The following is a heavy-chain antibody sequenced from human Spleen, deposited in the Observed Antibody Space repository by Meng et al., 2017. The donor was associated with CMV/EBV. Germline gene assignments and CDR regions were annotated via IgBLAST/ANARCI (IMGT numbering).Heavy chain of an antibody. D-gene: IGHD2-2*01. CDR2: IYYSGFT. V-gene: IGHV4-61*01. CDR3: ARDLYCSSTSCYENPPPMYYFDY. J-gene: IGHJ4*02. CDR1: GGSVSSGSYY. Sequence: SETLSLTCTVSGGSVSSGSYYWSWIQQPPGKGLEWIGYIYYSGFTNYNPSLKSRVTISVDPSKNQFSLKLSSVTAADTAVYYCARDLYCSSTSCYENPPPMYYFDYWGQGTLVTVSS.